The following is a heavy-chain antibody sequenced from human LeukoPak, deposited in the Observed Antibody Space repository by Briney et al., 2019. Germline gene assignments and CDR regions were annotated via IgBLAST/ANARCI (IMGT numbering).Heavy chain of an antibody. D-gene: IGHD2-2*02. CDR3: ARNGGLYCSSTSCYTAGYYYYYMDV. CDR1: GGTFSSYA. J-gene: IGHJ6*03. V-gene: IGHV1-69*05. CDR2: IIPIFGTA. Sequence: ASVKVSCKASGGTFSSYAISWVRQAPGQGLEWMGGIIPIFGTANYAQKFQGRVTITTDESTSTAYMELSSLRSEDTAVYYCARNGGLYCSSTSCYTAGYYYYYMDVWGKGTTVTVSS.